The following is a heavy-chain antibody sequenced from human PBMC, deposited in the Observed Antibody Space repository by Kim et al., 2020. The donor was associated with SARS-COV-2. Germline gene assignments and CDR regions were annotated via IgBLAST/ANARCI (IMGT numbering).Heavy chain of an antibody. J-gene: IGHJ4*02. D-gene: IGHD1-1*01. V-gene: IGHV4-59*08. Sequence: SPALKRRATISLDTSKNQLSLQLTSVTAADTAVYYCARQSGTGTASVDYWGQGTLVTVSS. CDR3: ARQSGTGTASVDY.